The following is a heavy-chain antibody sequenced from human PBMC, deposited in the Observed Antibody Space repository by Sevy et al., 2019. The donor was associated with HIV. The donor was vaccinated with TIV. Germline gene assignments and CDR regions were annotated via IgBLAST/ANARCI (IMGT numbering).Heavy chain of an antibody. V-gene: IGHV3-11*01. CDR2: ISSSGSTI. J-gene: IGHJ4*02. D-gene: IGHD3-9*01. Sequence: GGSLRLSCAASGFTFSDYYMSWIRQAPGKGLEWVSYISSSGSTIYYADSVKGRFTISRDNAKNSLYLQMNSLRAEDTAVYYCAIGDRVLRYFDWFPSPYFDYWGQGTLVTVSS. CDR1: GFTFSDYY. CDR3: AIGDRVLRYFDWFPSPYFDY.